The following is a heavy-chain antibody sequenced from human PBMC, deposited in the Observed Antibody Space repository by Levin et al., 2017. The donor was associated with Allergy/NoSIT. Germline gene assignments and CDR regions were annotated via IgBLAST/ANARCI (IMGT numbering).Heavy chain of an antibody. Sequence: KPGGSLRLSCAVYGGSFSGYYWSWIRQPPGKGLEWIGEINHSGSTNYNPSLKSRVTISVDTFKNQFSLKLSSVTAADTAVYCCARAGQIPYFDYWGQGTLVTVSS. CDR2: INHSGST. CDR3: ARAGQIPYFDY. J-gene: IGHJ4*02. V-gene: IGHV4-34*01. D-gene: IGHD1-14*01. CDR1: GGSFSGYY.